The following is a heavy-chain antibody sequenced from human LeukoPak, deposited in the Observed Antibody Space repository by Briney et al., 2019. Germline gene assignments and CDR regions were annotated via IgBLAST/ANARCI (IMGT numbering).Heavy chain of an antibody. CDR2: ISYDRSNK. CDR3: AKDVSAWDYFDY. V-gene: IGHV3-30*04. J-gene: IGHJ4*02. D-gene: IGHD3-16*01. CDR1: GFTFSSYA. Sequence: SGGSLRLSCAASGFTFSSYAMHWVRQAPGKGLEWVAVISYDRSNKYYADSVKGRFTISRDNSKNTLYLQMNSLRAEDTAVYYCAKDVSAWDYFDYWGQGTLVTVSS.